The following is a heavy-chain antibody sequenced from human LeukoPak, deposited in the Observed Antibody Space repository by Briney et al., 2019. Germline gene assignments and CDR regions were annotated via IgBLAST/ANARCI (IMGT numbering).Heavy chain of an antibody. Sequence: PGGSLRLSCAASGFTFSSYGMHWVRQAPGKGLEWVAFIRYDGSNKYYADSVKGRFTISRDNSKNTPYLQMNSLRAEDTAVYYCADLAVAGIDYWGQGTLVTVSS. D-gene: IGHD6-19*01. V-gene: IGHV3-30*02. CDR3: ADLAVAGIDY. CDR1: GFTFSSYG. J-gene: IGHJ4*02. CDR2: IRYDGSNK.